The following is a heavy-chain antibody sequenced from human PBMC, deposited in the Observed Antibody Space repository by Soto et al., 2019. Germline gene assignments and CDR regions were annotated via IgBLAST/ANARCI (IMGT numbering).Heavy chain of an antibody. CDR1: GGSISSRTFW. Sequence: QLQLQESGPGLVKPSATLSLTCSVSGGSISSRTFWCAWIRQPTGKGLEWIGDMYYSGSSDSSPSLKSRVTLSVDTSKNQWSLKLNAVTAADTAVDYCERHPRDDYNYGGSVIFDYLGQGTLVTVS. J-gene: IGHJ4*02. V-gene: IGHV4-39*01. D-gene: IGHD4-4*01. CDR3: ERHPRDDYNYGGSVIFDY. CDR2: MYYSGSS.